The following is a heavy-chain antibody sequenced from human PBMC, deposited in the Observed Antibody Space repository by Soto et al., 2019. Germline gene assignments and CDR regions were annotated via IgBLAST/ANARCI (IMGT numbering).Heavy chain of an antibody. V-gene: IGHV4-34*01. Sequence: LSLTCAVYGGSFSGYYWSWIRQPPGKGLEWIGEINHSGSTNYNPSLKSRVTISVDTPKNQFSLKLTSVTAADTAVYYCAREGMKAISRYYHYSTDVWGEGTTVTVSS. CDR3: AREGMKAISRYYHYSTDV. D-gene: IGHD3-3*01. J-gene: IGHJ6*04. CDR2: INHSGST. CDR1: GGSFSGYY.